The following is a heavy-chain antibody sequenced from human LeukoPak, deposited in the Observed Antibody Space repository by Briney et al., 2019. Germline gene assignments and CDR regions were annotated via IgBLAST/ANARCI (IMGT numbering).Heavy chain of an antibody. CDR1: GFTFNTYT. CDR2: ISGSSGII. J-gene: IGHJ4*02. Sequence: PGGSLRLSCAASGFTFNTYTMNWVRQAPGKGLEWVTYISGSSGIIDYADSVRGRFTISRDNAKNSLYLQMNSLRAEGTAIYYCARSIPYGTTWYGRSDYWGQGTLVTVSS. V-gene: IGHV3-48*01. D-gene: IGHD6-13*01. CDR3: ARSIPYGTTWYGRSDY.